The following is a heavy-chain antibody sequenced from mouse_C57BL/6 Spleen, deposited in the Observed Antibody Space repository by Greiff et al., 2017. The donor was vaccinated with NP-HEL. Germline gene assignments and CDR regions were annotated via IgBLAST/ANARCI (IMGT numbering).Heavy chain of an antibody. CDR1: GFTFSDYY. J-gene: IGHJ4*01. CDR2: INYDGSST. V-gene: IGHV5-16*01. D-gene: IGHD2-5*01. CDR3: ARDSNWSYAMDY. Sequence: DVQLVESEGGLVQPGSSMKLSCTASGFTFSDYYMAWVRQVPEKGLEWVANINYDGSSTYYLDSLKSRFIISRDNAKNILYLQMSSLKSEDTATYYCARDSNWSYAMDYWGQGTSVTVSS.